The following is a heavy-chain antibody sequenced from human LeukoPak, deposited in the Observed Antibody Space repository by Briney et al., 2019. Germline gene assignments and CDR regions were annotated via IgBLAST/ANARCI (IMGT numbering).Heavy chain of an antibody. CDR3: APHIHYSYEY. D-gene: IGHD2-21*01. CDR1: GFTFSGYS. Sequence: PGGSLRLSCAASGFTFSGYSMNWVRQAPGKGLEWVSSISSSSSYIYYADSVKGRYTISRDNAKNSLYLQMNSLRPEDTAVYYCAPHIHYSYEYWGRGTLVTVS. J-gene: IGHJ4*02. V-gene: IGHV3-21*01. CDR2: ISSSSSYI.